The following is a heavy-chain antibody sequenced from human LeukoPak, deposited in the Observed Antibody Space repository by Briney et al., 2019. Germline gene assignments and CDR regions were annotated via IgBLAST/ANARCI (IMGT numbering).Heavy chain of an antibody. CDR1: GFTFGNYA. CDR3: SRYGFVGADFDY. D-gene: IGHD1-26*01. CDR2: IRSKPCGGSA. Sequence: GGSLRLSCTASGFTFGNYAVTWVRQAPGKGLEWVGFIRSKPCGGSAEYAASGQSRFTISRDDSKTIAYLQMNSLKTEDTAVYYCSRYGFVGADFDYWGRGTLVTVSS. J-gene: IGHJ4*02. V-gene: IGHV3-49*04.